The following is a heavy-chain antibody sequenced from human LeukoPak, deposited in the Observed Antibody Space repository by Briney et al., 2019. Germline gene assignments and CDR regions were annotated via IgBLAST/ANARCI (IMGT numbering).Heavy chain of an antibody. D-gene: IGHD5-24*01. CDR3: ARATRNGYDY. CDR2: IEGTSSPI. V-gene: IGHV3-48*04. J-gene: IGHJ4*02. Sequence: GGSLRLSCAASGFTFRIYSMNWVRQAPGRGLEWVSYIEGTSSPIYYVDSVKGRFTMSRDSAKNSLFLQMNNLRVEDTAIYYCARATRNGYDYWGQGTLVTVSS. CDR1: GFTFRIYS.